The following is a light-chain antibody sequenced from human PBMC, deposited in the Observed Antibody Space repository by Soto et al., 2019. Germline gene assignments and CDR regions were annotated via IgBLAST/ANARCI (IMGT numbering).Light chain of an antibody. CDR3: QQYNYWPPIT. CDR1: QSVISN. J-gene: IGKJ5*01. CDR2: DAS. Sequence: EIVMTQSPATLSVSPGERATLSCRASQSVISNLAWLQQKPGQAPRLLIYDASTRATGIPARFSGSGSGTEFTLTISSLQSEYFAVYYCQQYNYWPPITFGQGTRLEIK. V-gene: IGKV3-15*01.